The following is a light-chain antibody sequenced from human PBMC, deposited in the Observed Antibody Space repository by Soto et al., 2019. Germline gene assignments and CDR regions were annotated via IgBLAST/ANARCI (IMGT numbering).Light chain of an antibody. V-gene: IGLV2-14*01. Sequence: QSALTQPASVSGSPGQSITISCTGTSSDVGGYNYVSWYQQHPGKAPKLMIYDVSNRPSGVSNRFSGSKSGNTASLTISGLQHEDEDAYYCSSYTTSSTLGVFGTGTKLTVL. CDR2: DVS. J-gene: IGLJ1*01. CDR1: SSDVGGYNY. CDR3: SSYTTSSTLGV.